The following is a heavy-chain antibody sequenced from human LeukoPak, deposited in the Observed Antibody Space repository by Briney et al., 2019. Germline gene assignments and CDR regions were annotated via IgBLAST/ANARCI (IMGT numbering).Heavy chain of an antibody. J-gene: IGHJ5*02. D-gene: IGHD3-16*01. V-gene: IGHV4-61*09. Sequence: SETLSLTCTVSGGSISSGVYYWSWIRQLAGKGLEWIGHIYTSGSTNYNPSLKSRVTISVDTSKNQFSLKLSSVTAADTAVYYCARDRLWGTYGCFAPWGTGIPVTVSS. CDR1: GGSISSGVYY. CDR3: ARDRLWGTYGCFAP. CDR2: IYTSGST.